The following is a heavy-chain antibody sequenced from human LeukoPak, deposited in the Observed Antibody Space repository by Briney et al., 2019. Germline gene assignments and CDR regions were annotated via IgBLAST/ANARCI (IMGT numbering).Heavy chain of an antibody. CDR1: GYTFTSYG. CDR3: ARAICSSTSCYHYYYMDV. D-gene: IGHD2-2*01. V-gene: IGHV1-18*01. J-gene: IGHJ6*03. Sequence: ASVKVSCKASGYTFTSYGISWVRQAPGQGLEWMGWISAYNGNTNYAQKLQGRVTMTTDTSTSTAYMELRSLRSDDTGVYYCARAICSSTSCYHYYYMDVWGKGTTVTVSS. CDR2: ISAYNGNT.